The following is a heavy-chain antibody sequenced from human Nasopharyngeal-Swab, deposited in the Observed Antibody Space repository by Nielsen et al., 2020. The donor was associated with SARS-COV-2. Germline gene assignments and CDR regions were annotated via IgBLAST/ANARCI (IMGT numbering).Heavy chain of an antibody. D-gene: IGHD3-22*01. Sequence: VHQAPGKGLEWVAVISYDGSNKYYADSVKGRFTISRDNSKNTLYLQMNSLRAEDTAVYYCARVYDSSGYYLGGGYYYGMDVWGQGTTVTVSS. J-gene: IGHJ6*02. CDR3: ARVYDSSGYYLGGGYYYGMDV. CDR2: ISYDGSNK. V-gene: IGHV3-30-3*01.